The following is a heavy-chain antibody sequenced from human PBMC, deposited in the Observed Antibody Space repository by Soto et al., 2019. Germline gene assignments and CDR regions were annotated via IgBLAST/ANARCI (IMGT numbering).Heavy chain of an antibody. J-gene: IGHJ4*02. CDR2: IIPILGIA. V-gene: IGHV1-69*04. CDR1: GGTLSSYT. CDR3: ARDICSGGSCYHYYFDC. D-gene: IGHD2-15*01. Sequence: SLKVSCKTSGGTLSSYTISWVRQDPGQGLEWMGRIIPILGIANYAQKFQGRVTITADKSTSTAYMELSSLRSEDTAVYYCARDICSGGSCYHYYFDCWGQGTLVTGSS.